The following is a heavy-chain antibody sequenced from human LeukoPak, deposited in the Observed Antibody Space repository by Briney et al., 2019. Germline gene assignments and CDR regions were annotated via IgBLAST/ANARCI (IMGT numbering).Heavy chain of an antibody. CDR2: ISAYTGDT. CDR1: GYTFNRHG. D-gene: IGHD6-19*01. V-gene: IGHV1-18*01. Sequence: ASVKVSCKASGYTFNRHGISWARQAPGQGLELMGWISAYTGDTKHAQRLQGRVALTIDTSPSPDYMEVRSLRSDDKAMYYCARDASNTSGYYIYFDYWGQGTLVTVSS. CDR3: ARDASNTSGYYIYFDY. J-gene: IGHJ4*02.